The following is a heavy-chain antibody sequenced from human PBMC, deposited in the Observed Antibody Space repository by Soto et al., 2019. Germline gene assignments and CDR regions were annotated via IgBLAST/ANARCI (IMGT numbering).Heavy chain of an antibody. V-gene: IGHV3-30*02. CDR3: ATCTDTDAFDS. CDR1: RFSFSDYG. D-gene: IGHD2-8*02. CDR2: IRDDGSAT. Sequence: QVHLVESGGGVVQPGGSRRLSCEASRFSFSDYGMHWVRQAPGKGLEWVALIRDDGSATYYSDSVKGRFAISRDNSKNTLHLQRNRQRAEDMSFYDSATCTDTDAFDSWGQGTMVSVSS. J-gene: IGHJ4*01.